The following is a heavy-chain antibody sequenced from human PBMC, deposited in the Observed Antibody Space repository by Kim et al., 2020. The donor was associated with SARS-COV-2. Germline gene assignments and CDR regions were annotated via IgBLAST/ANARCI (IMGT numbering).Heavy chain of an antibody. CDR1: GDSVSSRTYY. CDR2: IYFGGKT. Sequence: SETLSLTCDVSGDSVSSRTYYWGWIRQPPGKGLEWIATIYFGGKTYYSPSLKSRLTISVDTSKNQFSLKVTSVSASDTAVYYCVSGYPVYDYGAFDYWGRRPLVTVSS. D-gene: IGHD4-17*01. CDR3: VSGYPVYDYGAFDY. V-gene: IGHV4-39*01. J-gene: IGHJ4*02.